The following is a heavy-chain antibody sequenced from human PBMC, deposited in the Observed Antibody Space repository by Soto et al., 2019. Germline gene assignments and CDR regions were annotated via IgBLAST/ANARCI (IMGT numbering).Heavy chain of an antibody. CDR1: GDPISSYY. D-gene: IGHD2-8*01. V-gene: IGHV4-59*01. J-gene: IGHJ6*02. CDR2: IYYSGST. Sequence: PSETLSLTCTVSGDPISSYYWSWIRQPPGKGLEWIGYIYYSGSTNYNPSLKSRVTISIDTSKNQFSLKLSSVTAADTAVYYCARQLYLYGMDVWGQGTTVTVSS. CDR3: ARQLYLYGMDV.